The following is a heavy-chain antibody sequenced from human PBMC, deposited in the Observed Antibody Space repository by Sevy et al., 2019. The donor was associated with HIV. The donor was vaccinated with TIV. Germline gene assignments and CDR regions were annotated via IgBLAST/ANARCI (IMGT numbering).Heavy chain of an antibody. J-gene: IGHJ3*02. CDR2: ICSGDST. V-gene: IGHV3-53*01. Sequence: GGSLRLSCAASRFSVSNSYMSWVRQAPGKGLQWVSVICSGDSTYYTYSVKGRFTISRDNSKNTLYLQMNSLRAEDTAVYYCARLSVYYYDSSGYYTTGHAFDIWGQGTMVTVSS. CDR3: ARLSVYYYDSSGYYTTGHAFDI. D-gene: IGHD3-22*01. CDR1: RFSVSNSY.